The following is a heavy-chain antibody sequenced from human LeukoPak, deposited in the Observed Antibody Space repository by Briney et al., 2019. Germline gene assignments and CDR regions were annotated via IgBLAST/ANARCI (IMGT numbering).Heavy chain of an antibody. Sequence: MTSETLSLTCAVYGGSFSGYYWSWIRQPPGKGLEWIGEINHSGSTNYNPSLKSRVTISVDTSKNQFSLKLSPVTAADTAVYYCRIKGASFDYWGQGTLVTVSS. J-gene: IGHJ4*02. D-gene: IGHD4/OR15-4a*01. CDR2: INHSGST. V-gene: IGHV4-34*01. CDR3: RIKGASFDY. CDR1: GGSFSGYY.